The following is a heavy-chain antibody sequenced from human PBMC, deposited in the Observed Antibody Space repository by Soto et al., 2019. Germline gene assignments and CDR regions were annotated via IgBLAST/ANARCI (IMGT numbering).Heavy chain of an antibody. CDR2: ISTDRGDT. D-gene: IGHD2-15*01. CDR3: ARDDLNRGGKYFDY. J-gene: IGHJ4*02. Sequence: QVQLVQSGAEVKKPGASVKVSCKASGYSFTTHDITWLRQAPGKGLEWVGGISTDRGDTIYPQNLQGRVTMTTDSSTSTVYMELKSLRSDDTAVYYCARDDLNRGGKYFDYWGQRTLVTVSS. V-gene: IGHV1-18*01. CDR1: GYSFTTHD.